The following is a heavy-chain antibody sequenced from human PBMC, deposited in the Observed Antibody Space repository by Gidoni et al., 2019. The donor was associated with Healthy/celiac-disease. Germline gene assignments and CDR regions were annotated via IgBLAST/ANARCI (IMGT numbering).Heavy chain of an antibody. J-gene: IGHJ4*02. D-gene: IGHD6-19*01. V-gene: IGHV4-4*02. CDR2: IYHSGST. Sequence: QVQLQESGPGLGKPSGTRSLTCAVSGGSIRSSNWWSWVRQPPGKGLKWIGEIYHSGSTNYNPSLKSRVTISVDKSKNQFSLKLSSVTAADTAVYYCARGSEYSSGWYGFFDYWGQGTLVTVSS. CDR1: GGSIRSSNW. CDR3: ARGSEYSSGWYGFFDY.